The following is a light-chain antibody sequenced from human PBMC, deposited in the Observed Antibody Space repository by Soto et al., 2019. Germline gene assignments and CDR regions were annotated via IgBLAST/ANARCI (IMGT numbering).Light chain of an antibody. CDR1: QSVNRW. CDR2: TVS. V-gene: IGKV1-5*03. J-gene: IGKJ1*01. CDR3: QQYNSGWT. Sequence: DIQMTQSPSTLSASVGDRVTITFRASQSVNRWLAWYQQKPGKAPNLLIYTVSNLESGVPSRFSGSGSGTEFTLTISSLQPDDFATYYCQQYNSGWTFGQGTKVDIK.